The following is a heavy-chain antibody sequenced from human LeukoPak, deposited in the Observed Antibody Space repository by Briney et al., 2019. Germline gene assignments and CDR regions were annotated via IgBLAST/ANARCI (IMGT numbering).Heavy chain of an antibody. J-gene: IGHJ3*02. CDR1: GFTFSSYW. Sequence: TGGSLRLSCAASGFTFSSYWMSWVRQAPGRGLEWVANIKQDGSEKYYVDSVKGRFTISRDNAKNSLYLQMNSLTAEDTAGYYCGRGAPQGDEAFDIWGPGTMVTVSS. V-gene: IGHV3-7*01. CDR3: GRGAPQGDEAFDI. CDR2: IKQDGSEK.